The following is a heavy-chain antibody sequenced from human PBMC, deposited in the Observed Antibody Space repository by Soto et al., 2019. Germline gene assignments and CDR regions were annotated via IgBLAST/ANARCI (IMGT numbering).Heavy chain of an antibody. Sequence: EVQLLESGGGLVQPGGSLRLSCAASGFTFGGYAMSWVRQAPGKGLEWVSGISGSGGSTFYADSVRGRFTISRDNSKNTLYLPMTSLRDEDTALYYCAKGFAEGSIRSFGAFVLCRQGTMVTVSS. J-gene: IGHJ3*01. V-gene: IGHV3-23*01. CDR3: AKGFAEGSIRSFGAFVL. CDR2: ISGSGGST. D-gene: IGHD1-26*01. CDR1: GFTFGGYA.